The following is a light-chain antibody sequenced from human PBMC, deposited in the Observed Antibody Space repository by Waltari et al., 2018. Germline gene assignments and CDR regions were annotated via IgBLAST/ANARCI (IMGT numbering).Light chain of an antibody. J-gene: IGKJ1*01. V-gene: IGKV3-15*01. CDR1: QRVTSN. Sequence: EIVMTQSPASLSRSPGERATLSSLASQRVTSNLAWYQQKPSQAPRPLIYGASITADGIPVRFSGSGSGTEFTLTVSGLQSEDFAIYYCQQYNDWPPWTFGQGTKVAIK. CDR3: QQYNDWPPWT. CDR2: GAS.